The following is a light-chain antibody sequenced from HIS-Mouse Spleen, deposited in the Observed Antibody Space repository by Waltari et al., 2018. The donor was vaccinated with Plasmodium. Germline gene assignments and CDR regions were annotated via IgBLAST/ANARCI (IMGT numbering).Light chain of an antibody. J-gene: IGKJ3*01. CDR1: QSVSSN. CDR3: QQYNNWSFT. CDR2: GAS. Sequence: EIVMTQSPATLSVSPGERATLSCRASQSVSSNLAWYQQKPGQAPRRLIYGASTRATGIPARVSGRGSGTEFTLTISSLQSEDFAVYYCQQYNNWSFTFGPGTKVDIK. V-gene: IGKV3-15*01.